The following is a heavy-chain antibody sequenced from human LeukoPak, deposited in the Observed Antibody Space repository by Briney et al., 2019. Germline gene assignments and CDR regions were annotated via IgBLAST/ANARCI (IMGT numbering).Heavy chain of an antibody. D-gene: IGHD5-12*01. J-gene: IGHJ4*02. CDR1: GFTFSSYA. V-gene: IGHV3-7*01. CDR2: IEQDGSEK. CDR3: ARSGYDSLYYFDY. Sequence: PGGSLRLSCAASGFTFSSYAMSWVRQAPGKGLEWVANIEQDGSEKYYVDSVKGRFTISRDNAKNSLYLQMNSLRAEDTAVYYCARSGYDSLYYFDYWGQGTLVTVSS.